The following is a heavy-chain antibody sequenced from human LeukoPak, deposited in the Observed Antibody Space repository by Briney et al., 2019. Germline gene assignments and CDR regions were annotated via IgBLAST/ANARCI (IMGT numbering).Heavy chain of an antibody. CDR3: ARDVWRRALYYGMDV. V-gene: IGHV3-9*01. Sequence: GGSLRLSCVASGFTFDDHAMHWVRQAPGKGLEWVSSISWYSGNIGYADSVKGRFSISRDNAKNTLYLEMNSLRTDDTALYFCARDVWRRALYYGMDVWGQGTTVAVSS. J-gene: IGHJ6*02. CDR2: ISWYSGNI. CDR1: GFTFDDHA. D-gene: IGHD2-21*01.